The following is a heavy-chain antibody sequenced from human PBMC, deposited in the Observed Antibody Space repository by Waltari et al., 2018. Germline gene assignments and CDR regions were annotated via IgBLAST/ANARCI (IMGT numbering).Heavy chain of an antibody. CDR1: GVTFSSYP. CDR3: ARGSAAFDI. CDR2: ISPILGIA. Sequence: QVQLVQSGAEVKKPRSSGKVACKASGVTFSSYPTSWVRQAPGQGLEWMGGISPILGIANYAQKFQGRVTITADKSTSTAYMELSSLRSEDTAVYYCARGSAAFDIWGQGTMVTVSS. J-gene: IGHJ3*02. V-gene: IGHV1-69*10. D-gene: IGHD2-15*01.